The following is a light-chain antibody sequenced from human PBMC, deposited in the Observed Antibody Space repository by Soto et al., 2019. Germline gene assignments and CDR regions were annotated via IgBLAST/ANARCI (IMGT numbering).Light chain of an antibody. CDR3: QQYNSYPLT. V-gene: IGKV1-5*03. CDR1: QSISSW. Sequence: DIQMTQSPSTLSAAVGERVTITGRASQSISSWLAWYQQKPGKAPKLLIYKASSLESGVPSRFSGSGSGTEFTLTISSLQPDDFATYYCQQYNSYPLTFGGGTKVDI. J-gene: IGKJ4*01. CDR2: KAS.